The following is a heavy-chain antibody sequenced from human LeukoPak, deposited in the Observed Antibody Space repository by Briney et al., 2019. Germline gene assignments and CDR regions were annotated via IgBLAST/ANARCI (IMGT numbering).Heavy chain of an antibody. CDR3: ARDSMGAFDY. Sequence: GGSLRLSCAASGFTFSNYWMTWVRQAPGKGLEWVANIKQDGSERYYVDSVKGRFTTSRDNAKNSLSLQMNSLRADDTAVYYCARDSMGAFDYWGQGTLVTVSS. CDR1: GFTFSNYW. V-gene: IGHV3-7*05. J-gene: IGHJ4*02. CDR2: IKQDGSER. D-gene: IGHD1-26*01.